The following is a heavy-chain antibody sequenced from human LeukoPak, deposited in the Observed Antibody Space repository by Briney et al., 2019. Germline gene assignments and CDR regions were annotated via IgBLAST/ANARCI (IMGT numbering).Heavy chain of an antibody. CDR2: IYYSGST. CDR1: GGSISSSSYH. Sequence: SETLSLTCTVSGGSISSSSYHWGWIRQPPGKGLEWIGSIYYSGSTYYNPSLKSRVTISVDTSKNQFSLKLSSVTAADTAVYYCARASGVGFSYGNADYWGQGTLVTVSS. V-gene: IGHV4-39*01. J-gene: IGHJ4*02. CDR3: ARASGVGFSYGNADY. D-gene: IGHD5-18*01.